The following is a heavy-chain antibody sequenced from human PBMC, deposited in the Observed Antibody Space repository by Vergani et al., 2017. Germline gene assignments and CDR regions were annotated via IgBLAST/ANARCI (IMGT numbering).Heavy chain of an antibody. Sequence: VQLLESGGGLVQPGASVKVSCKASGYTFTGYYMHWVRQAPGQGLEWMGWINPNSGGTNYAQKFQGWVTMTRDTSISTAYMELSRLRSDDTAVYYCARVHYYDSSGYWPPYFDYWGQGTLVTVSS. V-gene: IGHV1-2*04. CDR1: GYTFTGYY. J-gene: IGHJ4*02. D-gene: IGHD3-22*01. CDR2: INPNSGGT. CDR3: ARVHYYDSSGYWPPYFDY.